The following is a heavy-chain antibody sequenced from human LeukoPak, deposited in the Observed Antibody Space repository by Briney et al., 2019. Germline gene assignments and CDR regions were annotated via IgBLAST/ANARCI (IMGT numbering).Heavy chain of an antibody. Sequence: SETLSLTCTVSGGSISSSSYYWGWIRQPPGKGPEWIGSIYYSGSTYYNPSLKSRVTISVDTSKNQFSLKLSSVTAADTAVYYCAITMIVVVQNAFDIWGQGTMVTVSS. D-gene: IGHD3-22*01. CDR1: GGSISSSSYY. V-gene: IGHV4-39*01. J-gene: IGHJ3*02. CDR3: AITMIVVVQNAFDI. CDR2: IYYSGST.